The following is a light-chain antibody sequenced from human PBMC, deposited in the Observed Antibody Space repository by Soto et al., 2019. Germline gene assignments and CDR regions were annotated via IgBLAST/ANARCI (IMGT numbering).Light chain of an antibody. V-gene: IGKV3-20*01. Sequence: EIVLTQSPGTLSLSPGERATLSCRASQSVSSSYLAWYQQKPGQAPRLLIYGASSRATGIPDRFSGSGSGTDFTLTISRLELEDFAVYYCQQYGSPWTFGQGTKLEIK. CDR3: QQYGSPWT. CDR1: QSVSSSY. J-gene: IGKJ2*01. CDR2: GAS.